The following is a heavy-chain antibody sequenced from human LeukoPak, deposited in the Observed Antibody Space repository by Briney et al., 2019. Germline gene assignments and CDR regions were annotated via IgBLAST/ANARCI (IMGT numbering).Heavy chain of an antibody. Sequence: PGGSLRLSCAASGFIFSSYSMNWVRQAPGKGLEWVSVIYSGGITYYADSVKGRFTISRDNSKNTLYLQINNLRAEDTAVYYCARDGYGNNYMDVWGKGTTVTVSS. CDR2: IYSGGIT. CDR1: GFIFSSYS. D-gene: IGHD1/OR15-1a*01. J-gene: IGHJ6*03. V-gene: IGHV3-53*01. CDR3: ARDGYGNNYMDV.